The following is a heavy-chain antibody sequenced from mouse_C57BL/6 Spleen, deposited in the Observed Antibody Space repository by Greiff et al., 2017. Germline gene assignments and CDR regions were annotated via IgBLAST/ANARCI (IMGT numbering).Heavy chain of an antibody. CDR3: TRRGYAEVYDYDY. Sequence: VKLQESGAELVRPGASVTLSCKASGYTFTDYEMHWVKQTPGHGLEWIGALDPETGGTAYNQKFKGKAILTADKSSSTAYMALCSLASEHSAVYYGTRRGYAEVYDYDYWGQCTTLTVSS. CDR1: GYTFTDYE. J-gene: IGHJ2*01. CDR2: LDPETGGT. V-gene: IGHV1-15*01. D-gene: IGHD2-14*01.